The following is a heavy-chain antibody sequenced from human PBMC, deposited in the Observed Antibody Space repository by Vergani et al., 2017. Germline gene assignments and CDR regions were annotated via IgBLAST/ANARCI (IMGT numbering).Heavy chain of an antibody. CDR1: GFAFDRYW. CDR2: ISPDGDIT. J-gene: IGHJ4*02. CDR3: LTGTTEPY. V-gene: IGHV3-74*01. D-gene: IGHD4-17*01. Sequence: EDQLVESGGGLVQPGGSLRLSCAASGFAFDRYWMHWVRQTPEKGLVWVSRISPDGDITLNADSVKGRFTISRDNARTTLYLQMTNLRAEDTAVYYCLTGTTEPYWGQGTLVTVSS.